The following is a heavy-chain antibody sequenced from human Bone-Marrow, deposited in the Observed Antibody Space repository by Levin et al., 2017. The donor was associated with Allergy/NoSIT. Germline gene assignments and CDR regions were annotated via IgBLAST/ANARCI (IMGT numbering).Heavy chain of an antibody. V-gene: IGHV3-66*01. J-gene: IGHJ6*02. CDR2: IYSGGST. Sequence: ETLSLTCAASGFTVSSNYMSWVRQAPGKGLEWVSVIYSGGSTYYADSVKGRFTISTDNSKNTLYLQMNSLRAEDTAVYYCAGRRDGYNGFYYYGMDVWGQGTTVTVSS. CDR3: AGRRDGYNGFYYYGMDV. CDR1: GFTVSSNY. D-gene: IGHD5-24*01.